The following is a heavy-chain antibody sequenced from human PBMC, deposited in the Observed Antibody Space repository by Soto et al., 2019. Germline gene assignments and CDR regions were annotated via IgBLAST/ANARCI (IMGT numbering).Heavy chain of an antibody. D-gene: IGHD3-22*01. Sequence: QVQLVQSGAEVKKPGASVKVSCKASGYTFTGYYMHWVRQAPGQGLEWMGWINPNSGGTNYAQKFQGWVTMTRDTSISTAYMELSRLRSDDTAVYYCARDLGRGGSGFPLLYYFDYWGQGTLVTVSS. CDR3: ARDLGRGGSGFPLLYYFDY. J-gene: IGHJ4*02. CDR2: INPNSGGT. V-gene: IGHV1-2*04. CDR1: GYTFTGYY.